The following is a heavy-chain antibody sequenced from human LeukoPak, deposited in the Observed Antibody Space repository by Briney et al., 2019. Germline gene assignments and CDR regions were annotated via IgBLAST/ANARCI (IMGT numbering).Heavy chain of an antibody. J-gene: IGHJ4*02. CDR1: GGTFSSYA. CDR2: IIPIFGTA. V-gene: IGHV1-69*05. CDR3: ARVSGIPNDQGHFDY. Sequence: SVKVSCKASGGTFSSYAISWVRQAPGQGLEWMGGIIPIFGTANYAQKFQGRVTITTDESTSTAYMELSSLRAEDTAVYYCARVSGIPNDQGHFDYWAREPWSPSPQ. D-gene: IGHD3-10*01.